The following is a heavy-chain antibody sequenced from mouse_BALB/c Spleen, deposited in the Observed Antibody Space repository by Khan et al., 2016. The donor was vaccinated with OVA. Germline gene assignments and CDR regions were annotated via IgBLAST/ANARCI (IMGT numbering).Heavy chain of an antibody. J-gene: IGHJ4*01. CDR3: ASELARYYAMDY. CDR1: GYSITSDYA. V-gene: IGHV3-2*02. Sequence: EVQLEESGPGLVKPSQSLSLTCTVAGYSITSDYAWNWIRQFPGNKLEWMGYISYSGSTGYNPSLKSRISITRDTSKNQFFLQLNSVTTEDTATYYCASELARYYAMDYWGQGTSVTVAS. D-gene: IGHD4-1*01. CDR2: ISYSGST.